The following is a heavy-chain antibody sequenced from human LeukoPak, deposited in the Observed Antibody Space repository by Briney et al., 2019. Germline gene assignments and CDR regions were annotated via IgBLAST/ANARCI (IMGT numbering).Heavy chain of an antibody. D-gene: IGHD6-19*01. CDR1: GCTFSSYA. CDR2: VSGSGGST. V-gene: IGHV3-23*01. Sequence: GGSLRLSCAASGCTFSSYAMSWVRQAPGRGLEGASAVSGSGGSTYYADSVKGRFTISRDNSKNMLYLQMNSLRAEDTAVYYCAKDLVQCLVQYYFDYWGQGTLVTVSS. J-gene: IGHJ4*02. CDR3: AKDLVQCLVQYYFDY.